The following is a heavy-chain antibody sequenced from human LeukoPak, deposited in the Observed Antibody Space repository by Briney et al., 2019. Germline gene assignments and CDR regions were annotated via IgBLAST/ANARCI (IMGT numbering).Heavy chain of an antibody. V-gene: IGHV3-48*01. D-gene: IGHD2-8*01. CDR1: GFTFSSYA. CDR3: ARESALLIDY. CDR2: ISSSSSTI. Sequence: GRSLRLSCAASGFTFSSYAMHWVRQAPGKGLEWVSYISSSSSTIYYADSVKGRFTISRDNAKNSLYLQMNSLRAEDTAVYYCARESALLIDYWGQGTLVTVSS. J-gene: IGHJ4*02.